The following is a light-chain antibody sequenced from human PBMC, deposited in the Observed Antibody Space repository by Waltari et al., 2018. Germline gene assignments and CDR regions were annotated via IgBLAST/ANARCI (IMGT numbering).Light chain of an antibody. CDR1: SSDVGSYNL. Sequence: QSALTQPASVSGSPGQSITISCTGTSSDVGSYNLVSWYQQHPGKAPKPMIYEGSKRPSGVSNSFSGSKSGNTASLTISGLQAEDEADYYCCSYAGSSTSVFGGGTKLTVL. J-gene: IGLJ2*01. CDR2: EGS. V-gene: IGLV2-23*01. CDR3: CSYAGSSTSV.